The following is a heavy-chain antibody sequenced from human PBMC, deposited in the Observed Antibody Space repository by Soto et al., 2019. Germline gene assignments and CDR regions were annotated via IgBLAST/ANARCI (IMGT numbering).Heavy chain of an antibody. CDR2: IYSGGST. Sequence: PGGSLRLSCAASGFTVSSNYMSWVRQAPGKGLEWVSVIYSGGSTYYADSVKGRFTISRDNSKNTLYLQMNSLRAEDTAVYYCARVVRGVIEAFFDDWGKGTPVPVAS. CDR3: ARVVRGVIEAFFDD. J-gene: IGHJ4*02. V-gene: IGHV3-66*01. CDR1: GFTVSSNY. D-gene: IGHD3-10*01.